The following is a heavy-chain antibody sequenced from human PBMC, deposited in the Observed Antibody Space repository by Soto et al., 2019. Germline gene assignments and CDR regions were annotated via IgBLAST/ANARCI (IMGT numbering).Heavy chain of an antibody. CDR1: GFTFSSYA. J-gene: IGHJ4*02. Sequence: EVQLLESAGGLVQPGGSLSLSCAASGFTFSSYAMRWVRQAPGKGLEWVSAISGSGGNTYYADSVKGRFTISRDNSKNTLFLQLNSLRAEDTAVYYCAKCAGSGWYPDYFGQGTLVTVSS. V-gene: IGHV3-23*01. CDR2: ISGSGGNT. CDR3: AKCAGSGWYPDY. D-gene: IGHD6-19*01.